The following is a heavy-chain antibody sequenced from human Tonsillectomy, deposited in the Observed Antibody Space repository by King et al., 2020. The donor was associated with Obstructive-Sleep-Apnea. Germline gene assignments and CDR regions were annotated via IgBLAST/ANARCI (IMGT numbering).Heavy chain of an antibody. D-gene: IGHD1-26*01. V-gene: IGHV3-21*01. CDR3: AREAQWELGNNWFDP. Sequence: VQLVESGGGLVKPGGSLRLSCAASGFTFSSYSMNWVRQAPGKGLEWVSSISSSSSYTYYADSVKGRFTISRDNAKNSLYLQMNSLRAEDTAVYYCAREAQWELGNNWFDPWGQGTLVTVSS. J-gene: IGHJ5*02. CDR1: GFTFSSYS. CDR2: ISSSSSYT.